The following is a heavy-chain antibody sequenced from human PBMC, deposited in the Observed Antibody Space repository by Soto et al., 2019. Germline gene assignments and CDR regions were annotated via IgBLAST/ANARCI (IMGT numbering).Heavy chain of an antibody. D-gene: IGHD3-9*01. CDR2: MNPNSGNT. CDR3: ARGVAYYDILAGYFNLDYYYGMDV. V-gene: IGHV1-8*01. Sequence: VASVKVSCKASGYTFTSYDINWVRQATGQGLEWMGWMNPNSGNTGYAQKFQGRVTMTRNTSISTAYMELSSLRSEDTAVYYCARGVAYYDILAGYFNLDYYYGMDVWGQGTTVTVSS. J-gene: IGHJ6*02. CDR1: GYTFTSYD.